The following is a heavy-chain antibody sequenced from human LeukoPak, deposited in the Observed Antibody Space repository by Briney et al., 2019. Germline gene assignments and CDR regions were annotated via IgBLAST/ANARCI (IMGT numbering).Heavy chain of an antibody. CDR1: GFTFDDYG. V-gene: IGHV3-20*01. CDR2: INWNGGST. D-gene: IGHD3-10*01. CDR3: AREITMVRGDINWFDP. Sequence: GGSLRLSCAASGFTFDDYGMSWVRQAPGKGLEWVSGINWNGGSTGYADSVEGRFTISRDNAKNSLYQQMNSLRAEDTALYHCAREITMVRGDINWFDPWGQGTLVTVSS. J-gene: IGHJ5*02.